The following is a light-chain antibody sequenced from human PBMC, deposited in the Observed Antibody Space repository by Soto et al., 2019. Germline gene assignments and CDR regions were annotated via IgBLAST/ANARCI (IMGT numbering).Light chain of an antibody. Sequence: QAVVTQPPSVSGAPGQRVTIPCTGSSSNIGAGYDVHWYQQLPGAAPKLRNYGNNNRPSGVPDRFSASKSGTSASLAITGLQAEDEADYSCQSYDTSLRGVVFGVGTQLPVL. CDR1: SSNIGAGYD. J-gene: IGLJ3*02. CDR3: QSYDTSLRGVV. V-gene: IGLV1-40*01. CDR2: GNN.